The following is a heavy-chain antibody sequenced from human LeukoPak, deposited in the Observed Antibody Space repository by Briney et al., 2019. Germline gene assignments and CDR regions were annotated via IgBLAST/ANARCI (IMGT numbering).Heavy chain of an antibody. CDR3: AKDRREVYYDSSGYPSGAFDI. Sequence: GGSLRLPCAASGFTFDDYAMHWVRQAPGKGLEWVSGISWNSGSIGYADSVKGRFTISRDNAKNSLYLQMNSLRPEDTALYYCAKDRREVYYDSSGYPSGAFDIWGQGTMVTVSS. CDR1: GFTFDDYA. D-gene: IGHD3-22*01. J-gene: IGHJ3*02. V-gene: IGHV3-9*01. CDR2: ISWNSGSI.